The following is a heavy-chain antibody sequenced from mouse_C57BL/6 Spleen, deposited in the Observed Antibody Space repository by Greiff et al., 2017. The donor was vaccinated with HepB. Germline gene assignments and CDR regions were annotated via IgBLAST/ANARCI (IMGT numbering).Heavy chain of an antibody. CDR3: ARDNYGHFDY. CDR1: GFTFSDYG. Sequence: EVKLVESGGGLVKPGGSLKLSCAASGFTFSDYGMHWVRQAPEKGLEWVAYISSGSSTIYYADTVKGRFTISRDNAKNTLFLQMTSLRSEDTAMYYCARDNYGHFDYWGQGTTLTVSS. D-gene: IGHD1-1*02. J-gene: IGHJ2*01. CDR2: ISSGSSTI. V-gene: IGHV5-17*01.